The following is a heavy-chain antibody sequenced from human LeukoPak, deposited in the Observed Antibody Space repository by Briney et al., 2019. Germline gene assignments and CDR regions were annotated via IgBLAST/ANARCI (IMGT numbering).Heavy chain of an antibody. CDR2: IYSGGST. Sequence: PGGSLRLSRAASGFTVSSNYMSWVRQAPGKGLEWVSVIYSGGSTYYADSVKGRFTISRDNSKNTLYLQMNSLRAEDTAVYYCARESRYCSGGSCYSNWFDPWGQGTLVTVSS. V-gene: IGHV3-53*01. CDR3: ARESRYCSGGSCYSNWFDP. J-gene: IGHJ5*02. D-gene: IGHD2-15*01. CDR1: GFTVSSNY.